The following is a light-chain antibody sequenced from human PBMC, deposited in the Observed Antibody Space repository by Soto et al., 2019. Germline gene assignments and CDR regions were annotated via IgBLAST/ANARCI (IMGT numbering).Light chain of an antibody. Sequence: EILVTQSPDSLAVSLGERATINCKSSQSVLYSSNNKNYLAWYQQKPGQPPQLIIYWASTRESGVPERFSGSGSGTDFTLTISSLEAEDVAFYWCQQYFDVPFTFGGGTKVDIK. CDR3: QQYFDVPFT. V-gene: IGKV4-1*01. CDR1: QSVLYSSNNKNY. CDR2: WAS. J-gene: IGKJ4*01.